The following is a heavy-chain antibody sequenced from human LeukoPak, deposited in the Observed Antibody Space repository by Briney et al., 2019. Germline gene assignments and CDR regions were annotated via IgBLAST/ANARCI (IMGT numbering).Heavy chain of an antibody. CDR1: GGSISSYY. D-gene: IGHD6-19*01. J-gene: IGHJ4*02. CDR3: ARGRWSAVAGTIYDY. CDR2: IYCSGST. Sequence: SETLSLTCTVSGGSISSYYWSWIRQPPGKGLEWIGYIYCSGSTNYNPSLKSRVTISVDTSKNQFSLKLSSVTAADTAVYYCARGRWSAVAGTIYDYWGQGTLVTVSS. V-gene: IGHV4-59*01.